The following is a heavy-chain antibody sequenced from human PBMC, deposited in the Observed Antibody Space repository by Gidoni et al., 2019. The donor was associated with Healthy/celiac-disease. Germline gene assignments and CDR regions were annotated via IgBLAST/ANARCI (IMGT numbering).Heavy chain of an antibody. CDR2: ISGSGGST. Sequence: EVQLLESGGGLVQPGGSLRLSCAACGFTFSSYAMSWVRQAPGKGLGWVSAISGSGGSTYYADSVKGRFTIPRDNSKNTLYLQMNSLRAEDTAVYYCANPVVSQAIGMDVWGQGTTVTVSS. CDR1: GFTFSSYA. CDR3: ANPVVSQAIGMDV. V-gene: IGHV3-23*01. J-gene: IGHJ6*02. D-gene: IGHD3-22*01.